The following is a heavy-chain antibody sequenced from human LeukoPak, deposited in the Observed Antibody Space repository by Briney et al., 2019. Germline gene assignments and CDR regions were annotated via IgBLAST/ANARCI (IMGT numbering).Heavy chain of an antibody. CDR1: GFTFSSYG. CDR3: TKVRSRGAHGDYLNYFES. CDR2: ISGDGSLK. D-gene: IGHD4-17*01. Sequence: PGTSLRLSCAASGFTFSSYGMHWVRQAPGKGPEWVAVISGDGSLKYYPDSVRGRFTISRDNSKNTLYLQMNSLRAADTAVYYCTKVRSRGAHGDYLNYFESWGQGTLVTVSS. J-gene: IGHJ4*02. V-gene: IGHV3-30*18.